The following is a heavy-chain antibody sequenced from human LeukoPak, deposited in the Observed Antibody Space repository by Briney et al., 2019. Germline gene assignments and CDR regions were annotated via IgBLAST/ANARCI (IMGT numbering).Heavy chain of an antibody. CDR1: GFTFSSYG. CDR2: MRYDGNNK. CDR3: AKDKGYYGSGSYPDY. Sequence: GGSLRLSCAASGFTFSSYGMHWVRQAPGKELESVAFMRYDGNNKYYADSVKGRFTISRDNSKNTLYLQMNSLRAEDTAVYYCAKDKGYYGSGSYPDYWGQGTLVTVSS. V-gene: IGHV3-30*02. D-gene: IGHD3-10*01. J-gene: IGHJ4*02.